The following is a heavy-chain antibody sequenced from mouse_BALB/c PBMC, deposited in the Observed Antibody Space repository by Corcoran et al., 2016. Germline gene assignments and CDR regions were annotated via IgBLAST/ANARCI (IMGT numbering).Heavy chain of an antibody. J-gene: IGHJ3*01. CDR3: ARSFWLAY. Sequence: EVQLQQSGPELVKPGASVKISCKASGYSFTDYSMHWVKQGHGKGLEWLGRINPYNGATSYNQNFKDKANLTVDKSSSTTYMEFHSLTSDDSVVYYCARSFWLAYWGQGTLVTVSA. CDR1: GYSFTDYS. CDR2: INPYNGAT. V-gene: IGHV1-26*01.